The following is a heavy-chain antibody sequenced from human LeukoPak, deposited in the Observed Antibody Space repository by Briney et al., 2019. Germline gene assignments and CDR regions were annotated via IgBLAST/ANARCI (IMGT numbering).Heavy chain of an antibody. D-gene: IGHD5-12*01. CDR3: ARGDSGYEPLDY. CDR1: GGSISSGSYY. V-gene: IGHV4-61*02. Sequence: SETLSLTCTVSGGSISSGSYYWSWIRQPAGKGLEWIGRIYTSGSTNYNPSLKSRVTISVDTSKNQFSLKLSSVTAADTAVYYCARGDSGYEPLDYWGQGTLVTVSS. CDR2: IYTSGST. J-gene: IGHJ4*02.